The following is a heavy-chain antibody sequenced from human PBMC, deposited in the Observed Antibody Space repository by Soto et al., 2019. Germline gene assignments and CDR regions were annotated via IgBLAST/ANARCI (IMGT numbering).Heavy chain of an antibody. D-gene: IGHD7-27*01. Sequence: SGPTLVNPTQTLTLTCTFSGFSLSTSGVGVGWIRQPPGKDLEWLALIYWDDDKRYSPSLKSRLTITKDTSKNQVVLTMTNTDPVDTATYYCAHSLIPNWGSRGAFDYWGQGTLVTVSS. J-gene: IGHJ4*02. CDR3: AHSLIPNWGSRGAFDY. CDR1: GFSLSTSGVG. CDR2: IYWDDDK. V-gene: IGHV2-5*02.